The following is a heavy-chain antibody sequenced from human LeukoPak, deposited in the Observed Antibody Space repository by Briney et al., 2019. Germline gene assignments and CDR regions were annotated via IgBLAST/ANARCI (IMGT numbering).Heavy chain of an antibody. J-gene: IGHJ4*02. V-gene: IGHV3-23*01. CDR1: GFTFSSYA. Sequence: GGSLILSCAASGFTFSSYAMSWVRQAPVKGLDWVAAISGSGGNTYYADSVKGRFTISRDNSKNTLYLQMNSLRAEDTAVYYCAKDQYGGNPQYYFDYWGQGTLVTVSS. CDR2: ISGSGGNT. CDR3: AKDQYGGNPQYYFDY. D-gene: IGHD4-23*01.